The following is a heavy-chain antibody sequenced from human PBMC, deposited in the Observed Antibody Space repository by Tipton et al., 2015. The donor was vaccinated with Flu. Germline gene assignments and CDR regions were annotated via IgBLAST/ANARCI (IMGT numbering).Heavy chain of an antibody. J-gene: IGHJ6*02. CDR1: GYSISSGYY. D-gene: IGHD3-10*01. CDR2: IYHSGNT. Sequence: GLVKPSETLSLTCAVSGYSISSGYYWGWIRQPPGKGLEWIGNIYHSGNTYYNPSLKSRVTISVDTSKNQFSLKLSSVTAADTAVYYCARLMKVRGVTPGYYGMDVWGQGTTVTVSS. CDR3: ARLMKVRGVTPGYYGMDV. V-gene: IGHV4-38-2*01.